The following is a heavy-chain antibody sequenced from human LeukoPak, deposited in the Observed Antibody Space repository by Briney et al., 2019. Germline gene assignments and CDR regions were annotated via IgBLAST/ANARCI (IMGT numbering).Heavy chain of an antibody. Sequence: GGSLRLSCAASGFTFSTYAMTWVRQAPGQGLEWVSSISGSGSGTYYADSVKGRFTISRDNSKNTQYLQMNSLRAEATAEYYCAKVAYKWIGYGPFDYWGQGTLVTVSS. J-gene: IGHJ4*02. V-gene: IGHV3-23*01. CDR2: ISGSGSGT. CDR3: AKVAYKWIGYGPFDY. CDR1: GFTFSTYA. D-gene: IGHD1-20*01.